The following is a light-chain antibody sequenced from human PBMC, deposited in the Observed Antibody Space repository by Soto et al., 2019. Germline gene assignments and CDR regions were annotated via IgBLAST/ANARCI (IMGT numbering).Light chain of an antibody. V-gene: IGKV3-20*01. Sequence: EIVMTQSPAILSVSPGERATLSCRASQSVTSNLVWYQQKPGQAPRLLIYGASSRATGIPDRFSGSGSGTDFTLTISRLEPEDFAVYYCQQYGSSPITFGQGTRLEIK. CDR2: GAS. CDR3: QQYGSSPIT. J-gene: IGKJ5*01. CDR1: QSVTSN.